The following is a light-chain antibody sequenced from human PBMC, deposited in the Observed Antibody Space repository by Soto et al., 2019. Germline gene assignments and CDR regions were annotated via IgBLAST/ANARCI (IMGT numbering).Light chain of an antibody. CDR1: QSITNY. Sequence: DIQMTQSPSSLSASVGDRVTITCRASQSITNYLNWYQQKPGKAPKLLMYAISTLQSGVPSRFGGSGSGTEFTLTISSLQPDDFETYYCQQSYSTPYTFGKGTKVDIX. J-gene: IGKJ2*01. CDR2: AIS. CDR3: QQSYSTPYT. V-gene: IGKV1-39*01.